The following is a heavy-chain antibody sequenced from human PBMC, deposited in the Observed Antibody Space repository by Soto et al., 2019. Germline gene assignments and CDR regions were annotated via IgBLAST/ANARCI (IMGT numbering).Heavy chain of an antibody. Sequence: SGPTLVNPTQTLTLTCTFSGFSLSTSGTCVSWIRQPPGKALEWLALIDWDDDKYYSTSLKTRLTISKDTSKNQMVLTMTNMDPVDTATYYCARIIRYSYGYGSGFDYWGQGTLVTVSS. D-gene: IGHD5-18*01. CDR1: GFSLSTSGTC. J-gene: IGHJ4*02. CDR2: IDWDDDK. V-gene: IGHV2-70*01. CDR3: ARIIRYSYGYGSGFDY.